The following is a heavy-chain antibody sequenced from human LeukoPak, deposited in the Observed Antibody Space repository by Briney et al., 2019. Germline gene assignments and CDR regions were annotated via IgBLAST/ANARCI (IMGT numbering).Heavy chain of an antibody. CDR3: ARPPNILTGYPHYGMDV. D-gene: IGHD3-9*01. Sequence: GESLKISCKGSGHSFTSYWIGWVRQMPRKGLEWMGIIYPGDSDTRYSPSFQGQVTISADKSISTAYLQWSSLKASDTAMYYCARPPNILTGYPHYGMDVWGQGTTVTVSS. J-gene: IGHJ6*02. V-gene: IGHV5-51*01. CDR1: GHSFTSYW. CDR2: IYPGDSDT.